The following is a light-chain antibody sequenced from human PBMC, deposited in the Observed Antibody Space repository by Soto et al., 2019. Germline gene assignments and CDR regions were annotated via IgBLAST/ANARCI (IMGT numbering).Light chain of an antibody. CDR2: LGS. CDR1: RSLLHSNGYNY. Sequence: DIVMTQSPLSLPVTPGEPASISCRSSRSLLHSNGYNYLDWYLQKPGQSPQLLIYLGSNRASGVPDRFSGSGSGTDFTLKISRVEAEDVGVYYCMQPLQSWTFGQGTRLEI. J-gene: IGKJ5*01. CDR3: MQPLQSWT. V-gene: IGKV2-28*01.